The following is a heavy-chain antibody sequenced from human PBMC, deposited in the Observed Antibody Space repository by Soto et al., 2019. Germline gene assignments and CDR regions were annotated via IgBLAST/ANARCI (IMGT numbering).Heavy chain of an antibody. CDR1: GFTFSSYW. Sequence: EHLVESGGGLVQPGGSLRLSCAASGFTFSSYWMHWVRQAPGKGLVWVSRINPGGTITDYADSVKGRFTISRDNAKNTVYLQVKSLRGDDTAEYFCARVPIGKYGVWNYWGQGTLVTVSS. CDR2: INPGGTIT. D-gene: IGHD2-8*01. J-gene: IGHJ4*02. V-gene: IGHV3-74*01. CDR3: ARVPIGKYGVWNY.